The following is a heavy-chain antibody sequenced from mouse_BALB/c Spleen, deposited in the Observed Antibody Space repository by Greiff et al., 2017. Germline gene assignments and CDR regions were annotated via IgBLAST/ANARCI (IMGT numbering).Heavy chain of an antibody. CDR3: ANYGSSLYYAMDY. J-gene: IGHJ4*01. V-gene: IGHV1-77*01. CDR2: IYPGSGNT. D-gene: IGHD1-1*01. Sequence: VQLQQSGAELARPGASVKLSCKASGYTFTDYYINWVKQRTGQGLEWIGEIYPGSGNTYYNEKFKGKATLTADKSSSTAYMQLSSLTSEDSAVYFCANYGSSLYYAMDYWGQGTSVTVSS. CDR1: GYTFTDYY.